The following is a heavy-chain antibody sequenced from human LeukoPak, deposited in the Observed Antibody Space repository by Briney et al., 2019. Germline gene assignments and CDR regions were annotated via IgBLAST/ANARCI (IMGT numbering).Heavy chain of an antibody. J-gene: IGHJ5*02. Sequence: ASVKVSCKASGGTFSSYAIGWVRQAPGQGLEWMGGIIPIFGTANYAQKFQGRVTITADESTSTAYMELSSLRSEDTAVYYCATRLPYSSGWYYNWFDPWGQGTLVTVSS. CDR1: GGTFSSYA. D-gene: IGHD6-19*01. V-gene: IGHV1-69*13. CDR3: ATRLPYSSGWYYNWFDP. CDR2: IIPIFGTA.